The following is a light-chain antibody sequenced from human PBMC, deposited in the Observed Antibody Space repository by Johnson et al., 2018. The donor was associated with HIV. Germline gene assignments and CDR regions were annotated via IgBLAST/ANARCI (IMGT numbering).Light chain of an antibody. V-gene: IGLV1-51*02. Sequence: QSVLTQPPSVSAAPGQKVTISCSGSSSNIGNNYVSWYQQLPGTAPKLLIYENNKRPSGIPDRFSGSKSGTSATLGITGLQTGDEVDYYCGTWDSSLSAGVFGTGTKFTFL. CDR1: SSNIGNNY. CDR2: ENN. J-gene: IGLJ1*01. CDR3: GTWDSSLSAGV.